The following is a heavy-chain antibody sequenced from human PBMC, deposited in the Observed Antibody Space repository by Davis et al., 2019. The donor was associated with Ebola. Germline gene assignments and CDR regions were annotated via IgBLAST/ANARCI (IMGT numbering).Heavy chain of an antibody. CDR2: ISGSGGST. D-gene: IGHD3-10*01. Sequence: GGSLRLSCTDSVITFSSYAMTWVRQAPGKGLEWVSAISGSGGSTYYADSVKGRFTISRDNSKNTLYLQMNSLRDEDTAVYYCARAPPYYGSGLYGMDVWGQGTTVTVSS. CDR1: VITFSSYA. CDR3: ARAPPYYGSGLYGMDV. J-gene: IGHJ6*02. V-gene: IGHV3-23*01.